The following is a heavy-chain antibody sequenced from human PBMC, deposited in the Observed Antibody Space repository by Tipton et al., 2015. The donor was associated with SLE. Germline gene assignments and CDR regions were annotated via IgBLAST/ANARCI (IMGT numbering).Heavy chain of an antibody. J-gene: IGHJ4*02. CDR3: VGMFRYNWNDGEY. V-gene: IGHV3-11*04. Sequence: SLRLSCAASGFTLSDHYLDWVRQAPGKGLEWVSYISTNSRAIYYADSVKGRFTVSRDNANNSLFLQMNSRRAEDPAVYYCVGMFRYNWNDGEYWGQGSRVTASP. CDR1: GFTLSDHY. D-gene: IGHD1-20*01. CDR2: ISTNSRAI.